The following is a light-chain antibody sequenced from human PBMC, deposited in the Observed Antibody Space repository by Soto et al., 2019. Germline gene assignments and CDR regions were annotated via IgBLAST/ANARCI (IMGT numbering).Light chain of an antibody. Sequence: DIQMTQSPPSLSASVGDRVTITCRASQAISNFLVWYQQKPGKVPKLPIYAASTLQSGVPSRFSGSGSGTDFTLTISSLQPEDVATYYCQKYNSAPLTFGGGTKVEIK. CDR2: AAS. J-gene: IGKJ4*01. CDR3: QKYNSAPLT. V-gene: IGKV1-27*01. CDR1: QAISNF.